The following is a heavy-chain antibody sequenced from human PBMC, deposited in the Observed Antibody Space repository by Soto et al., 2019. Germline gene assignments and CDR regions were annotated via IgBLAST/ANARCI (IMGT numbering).Heavy chain of an antibody. D-gene: IGHD3-16*01. CDR1: GYTFNFYG. V-gene: IGHV1-18*01. CDR3: ARIRVSSGRESPAFDS. CDR2: ISGFNGNT. Sequence: GASVKVSCKASGYTFNFYGITWVRQAPGQGLEWMGWISGFNGNTNYAADLQGRVTMTTHTATSTAYMELRGLRSDDTAVYYCARIRVSSGRESPAFDSRGQGTLVTV. J-gene: IGHJ4*02.